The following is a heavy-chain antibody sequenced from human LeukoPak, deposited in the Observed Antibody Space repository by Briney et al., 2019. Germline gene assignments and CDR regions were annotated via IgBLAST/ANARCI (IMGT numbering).Heavy chain of an antibody. CDR3: AKDRANWAIDD. D-gene: IGHD3-16*01. Sequence: GRSLRLSCAASGFTFSSYGMHWVRQAPGKGLEWVAVISYHGSNKYYADSVKGRFTISRDNSKSTLYLQMNSLRTEDTAMYYCAKDRANWAIDDWGQGTQVTVSS. CDR1: GFTFSSYG. CDR2: ISYHGSNK. J-gene: IGHJ4*02. V-gene: IGHV3-30*18.